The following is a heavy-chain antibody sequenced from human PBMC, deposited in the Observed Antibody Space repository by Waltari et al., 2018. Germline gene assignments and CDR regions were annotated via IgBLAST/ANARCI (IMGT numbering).Heavy chain of an antibody. V-gene: IGHV3-74*01. D-gene: IGHD3-22*01. CDR3: AREPSPDSSGYFYYYMDV. CDR1: GFTFSRYW. CDR2: INVDGSGT. Sequence: EVQLVESGGGLVQPGGSLRLSCAASGFTFSRYWMHWVRQVPGKGLVWVSRINVDGSGTIYADSVKGRVTISRDNAKNTLYLQLNSLRVEDTAVYYCAREPSPDSSGYFYYYMDVWGKGTTVTVSS. J-gene: IGHJ6*03.